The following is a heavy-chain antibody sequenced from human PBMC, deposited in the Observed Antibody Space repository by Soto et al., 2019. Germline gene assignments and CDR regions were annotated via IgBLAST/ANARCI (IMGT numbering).Heavy chain of an antibody. J-gene: IGHJ3*02. CDR1: GGSFSGYY. V-gene: IGHV4-34*03. D-gene: IGHD3-22*01. CDR2: INHSGST. CDR3: TTEAYDNSGSLAFDI. Sequence: SETLSLTCAVYGGSFSGYYWSWIRQPPGKGLEWIGEINHSGSTNYNPSLKSRVTISVDTSKNQFSLKLNSVTAADTAVYYCTTEAYDNSGSLAFDIWGPGTLVT.